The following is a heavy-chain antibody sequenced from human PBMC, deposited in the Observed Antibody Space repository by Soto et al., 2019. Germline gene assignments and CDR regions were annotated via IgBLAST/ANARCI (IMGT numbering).Heavy chain of an antibody. V-gene: IGHV5-51*01. CDR1: GYSFTSYW. D-gene: IGHD3-9*01. CDR2: IYPGDSDT. Sequence: GESLKISCKGSGYSFTSYWIGWVRQMPGKGLEWMGIIYPGDSDTRYSPSFQGQVTISADKSISTAYLQWSSLKASETAMYYCARLNDKSQTGYYYYGMDVWGKGTRVTVSS. J-gene: IGHJ6*04. CDR3: ARLNDKSQTGYYYYGMDV.